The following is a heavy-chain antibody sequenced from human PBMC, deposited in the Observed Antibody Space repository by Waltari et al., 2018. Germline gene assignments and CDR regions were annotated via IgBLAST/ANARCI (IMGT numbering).Heavy chain of an antibody. D-gene: IGHD6-6*01. CDR2: TYPSDSEA. J-gene: IGHJ2*01. CDR3: ARSGTSSSRYFDL. CDR1: GYSFTNYW. V-gene: IGHV5-51*01. Sequence: EVQVVQSGSEVKQPGESLKISCKGSGYSFTNYWIGWVRQMPGKGLEWMGSTYPSDSEARSSPSFQGQVTISADRSISTAYLQWSSLKASDTAMYYCARSGTSSSRYFDLWGRGALVTVSS.